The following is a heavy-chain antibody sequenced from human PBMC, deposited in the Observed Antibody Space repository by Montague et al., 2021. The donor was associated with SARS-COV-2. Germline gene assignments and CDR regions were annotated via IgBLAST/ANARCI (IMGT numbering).Heavy chain of an antibody. CDR2: IGRSGATI. Sequence: SLRLSCAASGFDFFNFDMAWVRQAPGRGLEWISDIGRSGATILYADSLKGRFTISRDNIQKSLYLQMNSLRAEDTAVYYCATNKYCTLHDCLHGRHYFDHWGQGTLVTVSS. CDR3: ATNKYCTLHDCLHGRHYFDH. CDR1: GFDFFNFD. D-gene: IGHD2-8*01. V-gene: IGHV3-48*03. J-gene: IGHJ4*02.